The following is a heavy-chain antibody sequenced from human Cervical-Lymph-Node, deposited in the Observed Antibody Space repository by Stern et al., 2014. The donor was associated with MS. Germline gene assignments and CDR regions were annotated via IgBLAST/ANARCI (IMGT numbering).Heavy chain of an antibody. CDR1: GGSISSYY. D-gene: IGHD5-24*01. CDR2: IYYSGST. J-gene: IGHJ2*01. CDR3: AGWLQFWDWYFDL. Sequence: QVQLVESGPGLVKPSETLSLTCTVSGGSISSYYWSWIRQPPGKGLEWIGYIYYSGSTNYNPSLKSRVTISVDTSKNQFSLKLSSVTAADTAVYYCAGWLQFWDWYFDLWGRGTLVTVSS. V-gene: IGHV4-59*01.